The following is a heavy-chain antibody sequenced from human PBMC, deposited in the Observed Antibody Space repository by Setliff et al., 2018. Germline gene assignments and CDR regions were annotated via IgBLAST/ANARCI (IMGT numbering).Heavy chain of an antibody. V-gene: IGHV4-59*08. CDR3: ARAPETRITGNRSNLNAFDI. J-gene: IGHJ3*02. CDR2: ISYSGST. Sequence: PSETLSLTCAGYGGSFSTYYWIWIRQPPGKGLEWIGSISYSGSTYYNPSLKSRVTISVDTSKNQFSLKLSSVTAADTAVYYCARAPETRITGNRSNLNAFDIWGQGTMVTVSS. D-gene: IGHD1-20*01. CDR1: GGSFSTYY.